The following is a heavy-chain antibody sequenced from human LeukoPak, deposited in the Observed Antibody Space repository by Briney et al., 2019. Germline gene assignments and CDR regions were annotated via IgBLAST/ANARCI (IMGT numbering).Heavy chain of an antibody. V-gene: IGHV1-46*01. D-gene: IGHD2-21*02. CDR3: ARGGSCNSASGGDCSHLLIA. CDR1: GYTITSYG. J-gene: IGHJ5*02. CDR2: INPSGGST. Sequence: ASVKVSCKASGYTITSYGISWVRQAPGQGLEWMGIINPSGGSTSYAQKFQGRVTMTRDTSTSAVYMELSSLRSEDTAVYYCARGGSCNSASGGDCSHLLIAWGQGTLVTVSS.